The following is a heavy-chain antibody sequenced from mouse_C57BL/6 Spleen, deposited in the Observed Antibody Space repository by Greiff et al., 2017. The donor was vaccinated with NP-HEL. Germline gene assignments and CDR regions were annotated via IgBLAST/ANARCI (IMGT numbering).Heavy chain of an antibody. J-gene: IGHJ1*03. CDR3: ARGGDGSSYVYWYFDV. D-gene: IGHD1-1*01. V-gene: IGHV1-80*01. CDR2: IYPGDGDT. Sequence: VQLQQSGAELVKPGASVKISCKASGYAFSSYWMNWVKQRPGKGLEWIGQIYPGDGDTNYNGKFKGKATLTADKSSSTAYMQLSSLTSEDSAVYFCARGGDGSSYVYWYFDVWGTGTTVTVSS. CDR1: GYAFSSYW.